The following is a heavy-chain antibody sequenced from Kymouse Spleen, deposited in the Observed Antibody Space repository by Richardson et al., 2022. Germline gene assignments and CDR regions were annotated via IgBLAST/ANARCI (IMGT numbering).Heavy chain of an antibody. CDR1: GFTFDDYA. V-gene: IGHV3-9*01. D-gene: IGHD4-17*01. Sequence: VQLVESGGGLVQPGRSLRLSCAASGFTFDDYAMHWVRQAPGKGLEWVSGISWNSGSIGYADSVKGRFTISRDNAKNSLYLQMNSLRAEDTALYYCAKDWAVTTPYYYYGMDVWGQGTTVTVSS. CDR3: AKDWAVTTPYYYYGMDV. J-gene: IGHJ6*02. CDR2: ISWNSGSI.